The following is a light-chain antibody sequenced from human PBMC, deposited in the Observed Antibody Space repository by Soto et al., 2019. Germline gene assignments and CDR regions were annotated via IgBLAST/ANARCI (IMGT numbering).Light chain of an antibody. J-gene: IGLJ1*01. Sequence: QSALTQPRSVSGSPGQSVTISCTGTSSDVGSYKYVSWYQHHPGKAPKLMIFDVNKRPSGVPDRFSGSNSGNAASLTISGLQAEDEADYFCSSYEGSNNLVFGTGTKLTVL. CDR2: DVN. V-gene: IGLV2-11*01. CDR1: SSDVGSYKY. CDR3: SSYEGSNNLV.